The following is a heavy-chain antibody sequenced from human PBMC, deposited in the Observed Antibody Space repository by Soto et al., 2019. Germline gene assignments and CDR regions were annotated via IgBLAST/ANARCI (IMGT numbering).Heavy chain of an antibody. CDR2: INPNSGGT. CDR1: GYTFTGYY. V-gene: IGHV1-2*04. J-gene: IGHJ4*02. D-gene: IGHD2-21*01. Sequence: GASVKVSCKASGYTFTGYYMHWVRQAPGQGLEWMGWINPNSGGTNYAQKFQGWVTMTRDTSISTAYMELSRLRSDDTAVYYCARDGEPLLKDRGTYYFDYWGQGTLVTVSS. CDR3: ARDGEPLLKDRGTYYFDY.